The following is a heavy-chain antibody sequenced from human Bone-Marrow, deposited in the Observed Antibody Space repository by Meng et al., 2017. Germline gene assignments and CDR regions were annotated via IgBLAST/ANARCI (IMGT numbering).Heavy chain of an antibody. CDR1: GGFFSSYY. D-gene: IGHD6-19*01. Sequence: SETLSLTCAVYGGFFSSYYWSWIRQPPGKGLEWIGYIYYSGSTNYNPSLKSRVTISVDTSKNQFSLKLSSVTAADTAVYYCAIGPGYSSGWYGNSFDYWGQGTLVTVSS. CDR2: IYYSGST. CDR3: AIGPGYSSGWYGNSFDY. V-gene: IGHV4-59*01. J-gene: IGHJ4*02.